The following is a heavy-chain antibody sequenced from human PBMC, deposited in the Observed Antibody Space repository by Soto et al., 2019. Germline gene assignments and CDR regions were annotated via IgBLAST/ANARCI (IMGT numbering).Heavy chain of an antibody. Sequence: PSETLSLTCAVYGGSFSGYYWGWIRQPPGKGLEWIGEINHSGSTNYNPSLKSRVTISVDTSKNQFSLKLSSVTAADTAVYYCARGQRGLVYFDYWGQGTLVTVSS. CDR3: ARGQRGLVYFDY. J-gene: IGHJ4*02. V-gene: IGHV4-34*01. CDR1: GGSFSGYY. D-gene: IGHD2-2*01. CDR2: INHSGST.